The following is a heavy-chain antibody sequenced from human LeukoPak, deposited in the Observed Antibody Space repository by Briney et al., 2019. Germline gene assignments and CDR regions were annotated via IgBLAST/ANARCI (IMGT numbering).Heavy chain of an antibody. Sequence: QTGGSLRLSCAASGFTFSSYAMSWVRQAPGKGLEWVSAISGSGGSTYYADSVKGRFTISRDNSKNTLYLRMNSLRAEDTAVYYCAKDGYFDWLGSVYFDYWGQGTLVTVSS. J-gene: IGHJ4*02. CDR3: AKDGYFDWLGSVYFDY. D-gene: IGHD3-9*01. CDR2: ISGSGGST. V-gene: IGHV3-23*01. CDR1: GFTFSSYA.